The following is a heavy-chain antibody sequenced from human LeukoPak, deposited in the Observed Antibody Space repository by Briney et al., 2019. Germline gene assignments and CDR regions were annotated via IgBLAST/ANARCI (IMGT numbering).Heavy chain of an antibody. CDR3: AREGHYYDSSGSFDY. V-gene: IGHV1-46*01. Sequence: HWASVKVSCKASGYTFTSYYMHWVRQAPGQGLEWMGIINPSGGSTSYAQKFQGRVTMTRDTSTSTVYMELSSLRSEDTAVYYCAREGHYYDSSGSFDYWGQGTLVTVSS. CDR2: INPSGGST. J-gene: IGHJ4*02. CDR1: GYTFTSYY. D-gene: IGHD3-22*01.